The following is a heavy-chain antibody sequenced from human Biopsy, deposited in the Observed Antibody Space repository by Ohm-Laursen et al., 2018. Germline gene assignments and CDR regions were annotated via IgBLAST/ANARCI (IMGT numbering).Heavy chain of an antibody. V-gene: IGHV4-4*07. CDR2: IYSSGGT. J-gene: IGHJ1*01. CDR3: ARGSNEYGGLYFPH. Sequence: TLSLTCTVSGGSIISYYWNWIRQPAGKGLEWIGRIYSSGGTKYNPSLKSRVTMSVDTSKKQLSLKVRSVTAADTAVYYCARGSNEYGGLYFPHWGQGTLVTVSS. CDR1: GGSIISYY. D-gene: IGHD4-23*01.